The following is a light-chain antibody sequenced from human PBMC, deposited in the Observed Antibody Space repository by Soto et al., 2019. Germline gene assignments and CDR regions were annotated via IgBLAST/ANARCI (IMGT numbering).Light chain of an antibody. J-gene: IGKJ2*01. CDR1: QDISST. CDR2: GAS. CDR3: QQFKNYPRT. Sequence: AIQLTRSPSSLSASVGDRVTITCRASQDISSTLVWYQQKPGKAPKLLIYGASNLESGVPSRFSGDGSGTDFTLTIKNLQSEDFATYHCQQFKNYPRTFGQGTKLEIK. V-gene: IGKV1D-13*01.